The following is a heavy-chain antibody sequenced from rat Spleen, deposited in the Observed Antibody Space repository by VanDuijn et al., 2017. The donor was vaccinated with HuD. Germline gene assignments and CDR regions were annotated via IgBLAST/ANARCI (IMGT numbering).Heavy chain of an antibody. CDR2: ITNTGGST. D-gene: IGHD1-12*02. CDR1: GFTFNNYW. J-gene: IGHJ4*01. Sequence: EVQLVESGGGLVQPGRSLKLSCVASGFTFNNYWMTWIRQAPGKGLEWVASITNTGGSTYYPDSVKGRFTISRDNAKSTLYLQMNSLRSEDTATYYCTRVGTYYYDGTPTEYVMDAWGQGASVTVSS. V-gene: IGHV5-31*01. CDR3: TRVGTYYYDGTPTEYVMDA.